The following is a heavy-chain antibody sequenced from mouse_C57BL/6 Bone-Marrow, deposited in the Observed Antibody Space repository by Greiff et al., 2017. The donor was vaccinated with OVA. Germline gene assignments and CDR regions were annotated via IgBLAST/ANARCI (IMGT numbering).Heavy chain of an antibody. CDR1: GFTFSDYG. V-gene: IGHV5-17*01. J-gene: IGHJ3*01. Sequence: EVQLVESGGGLVKPGGSLKLSCAASGFTFSDYGMHWVRQAPEKGLEWVAYISSGSSTIYYADTVKGRFTISRDNAKNTLFLQMTSLRSEDTAMYYCARGWLEAWFAYWGQGTLVTVSA. CDR2: ISSGSSTI. CDR3: ARGWLEAWFAY. D-gene: IGHD2-3*01.